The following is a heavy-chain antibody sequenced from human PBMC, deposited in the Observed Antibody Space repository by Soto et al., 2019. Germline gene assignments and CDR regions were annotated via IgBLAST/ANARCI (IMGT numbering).Heavy chain of an antibody. CDR1: GGSISSGDSY. CDR3: ARDPYYDFWSGLDI. V-gene: IGHV4-30-4*01. J-gene: IGHJ3*02. D-gene: IGHD3-3*01. CDR2: IYYSGST. Sequence: PSETLSLTCTVSGGSISSGDSYWSWIRQPPGKGLEWIGYIYYSGSTYYNPPLKSRVSISVDTSKNQFSLKLSSVTAADTAVYYCARDPYYDFWSGLDIWGQGTMVTV.